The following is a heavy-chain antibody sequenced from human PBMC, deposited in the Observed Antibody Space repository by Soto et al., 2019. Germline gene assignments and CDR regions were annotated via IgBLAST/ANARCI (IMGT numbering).Heavy chain of an antibody. CDR2: INPMLPTT. CDR1: GGTFSSFP. D-gene: IGHD3-22*01. V-gene: IGHV1-69*01. J-gene: IGHJ3*02. CDR3: PRGSDRSETHGFDI. Sequence: QVQLVQSGAEVKKPGSSVKVSCKASGGTFSSFPITWVRQGPGQGLAWMGGINPMLPTTTYAPKFQGSVTVFAADSTSPGLTDLSRLTSEGTGLYYCPRGSDRSETHGFDIGGQGTMVTVSS.